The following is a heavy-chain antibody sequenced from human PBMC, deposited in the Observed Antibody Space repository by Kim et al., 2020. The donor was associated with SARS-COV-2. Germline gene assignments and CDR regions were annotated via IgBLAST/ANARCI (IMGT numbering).Heavy chain of an antibody. V-gene: IGHV6-1*01. CDR2: TYYRSKWYN. Sequence: SQTLSLTCAISGDSVSSNSAAWNWIRQSPSRGLEWLRRTYYRSKWYNDYAVSVKSRITINPDTSKNQFSLQLNSVTPEDTAVYYCARDAIYYYDSSGYLSRYFDYWGQGTLVTVSS. D-gene: IGHD3-22*01. CDR3: ARDAIYYYDSSGYLSRYFDY. CDR1: GDSVSSNSAA. J-gene: IGHJ4*02.